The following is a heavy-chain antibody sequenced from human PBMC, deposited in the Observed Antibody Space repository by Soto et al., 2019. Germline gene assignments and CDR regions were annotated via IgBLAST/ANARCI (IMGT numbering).Heavy chain of an antibody. CDR2: IKSKTDGGTT. V-gene: IGHV3-15*01. CDR1: GFTFSNAC. CDR3: TADRCCPNGGCHGPPSGRY. J-gene: IGHJ4*02. D-gene: IGHD2-8*01. Sequence: EVQLVESGGGLVKPGGSLRLSCAASGFTFSNACMSWVRQAPGKGLEWVGRIKSKTDGGTTDYAAHVKGRFTISRDDSKNTLYLQMDSLKTEDAAVYYCTADRCCPNGGCHGPPSGRYWGQGNLVTVSS.